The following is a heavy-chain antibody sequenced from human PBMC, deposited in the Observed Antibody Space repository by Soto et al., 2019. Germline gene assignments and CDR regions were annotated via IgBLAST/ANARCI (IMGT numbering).Heavy chain of an antibody. CDR3: ARVVVAATIWFDP. D-gene: IGHD2-15*01. V-gene: IGHV3-53*02. J-gene: IGHJ5*02. CDR2: IYSGGST. Sequence: EVQLVETGGGLIQPGGSLRLSCSASGFTVSSNYMSWVRQAPGKGLEWVSVIYSGGSTYYADSVKGRFTISRDNYKNTLYLTMNSLRAEDTAVYYCARVVVAATIWFDPWGQGTLVTVSS. CDR1: GFTVSSNY.